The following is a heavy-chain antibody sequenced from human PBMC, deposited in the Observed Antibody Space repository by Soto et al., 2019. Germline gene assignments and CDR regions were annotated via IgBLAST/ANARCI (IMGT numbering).Heavy chain of an antibody. CDR2: IYDSGST. CDR3: SRDVDMLRGSYYYGMDV. D-gene: IGHD3-10*01. CDR1: GGSISSSY. J-gene: IGHJ6*02. Sequence: QVHLQESGPGLVNPSETLSLTCTVSGGSISSSYWSWIRQSPGKGLEWIGYIYDSGSTNYNPSLKSRVTMSIDTSKNQFSLWLNSVTAADTAVYFCSRDVDMLRGSYYYGMDVWGQGTTVTVSS. V-gene: IGHV4-59*01.